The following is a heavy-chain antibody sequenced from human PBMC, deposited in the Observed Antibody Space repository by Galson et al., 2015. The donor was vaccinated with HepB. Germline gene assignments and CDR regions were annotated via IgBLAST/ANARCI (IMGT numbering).Heavy chain of an antibody. CDR2: INTGNGNT. V-gene: IGHV1-3*04. CDR3: AREGTTGYPFDGFDI. CDR1: GYTFTRHA. J-gene: IGHJ3*02. D-gene: IGHD5-12*01. Sequence: SVKVSCKASGYTFTRHAIHWVRQAPGQRLEWMGWINTGNGNTYYSQKFQGRVTITRDTSASIAYMELNSLRSEDTAVYYCAREGTTGYPFDGFDIWGKGTMVTVSS.